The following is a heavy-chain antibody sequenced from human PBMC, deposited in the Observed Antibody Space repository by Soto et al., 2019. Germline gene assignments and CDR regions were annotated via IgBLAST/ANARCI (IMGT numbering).Heavy chain of an antibody. CDR3: ANLATADTLDY. J-gene: IGHJ4*02. D-gene: IGHD6-13*01. Sequence: QVQLVQSGAEVKKPGSSVKVSCKASGGTFSSYISWVRQAPGQGLEWMGRIIPIPGIANYAQKFQGKVTITADKSTSTAYMELSSLRSEDTAVYYCANLATADTLDYWGQGTLVTVSS. CDR2: IIPIPGIA. CDR1: GGTFSSY. V-gene: IGHV1-69*02.